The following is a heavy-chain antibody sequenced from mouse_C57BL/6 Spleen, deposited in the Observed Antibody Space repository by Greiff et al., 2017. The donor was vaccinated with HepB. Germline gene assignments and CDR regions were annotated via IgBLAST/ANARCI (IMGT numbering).Heavy chain of an antibody. D-gene: IGHD1-1*01. J-gene: IGHJ3*01. Sequence: VQLQQSGAELVKPGASVKISCKASGYAFSSYWMNWVKQRPGKGLEWIGQIYPGDGDTNYNGKFKGKATLTADKSSSTAYMQLSSLTSEDSAVYFCARSDYGSRRTWFAYWGQGTLVTVSA. CDR1: GYAFSSYW. CDR2: IYPGDGDT. V-gene: IGHV1-80*01. CDR3: ARSDYGSRRTWFAY.